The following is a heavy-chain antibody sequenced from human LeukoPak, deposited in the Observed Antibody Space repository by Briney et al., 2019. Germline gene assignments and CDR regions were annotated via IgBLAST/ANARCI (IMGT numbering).Heavy chain of an antibody. D-gene: IGHD4-17*01. CDR3: ARDTRYGDYNPLGDY. Sequence: GASVKVSCKASGYTFTDYYVDWARQAPGQGLEWMGWINPNSGGTNYAQKFQGRVTMTRDTSITTAYMELSRLRSDDTAVYYCARDTRYGDYNPLGDYWGQGTLVTVSS. V-gene: IGHV1-2*02. J-gene: IGHJ4*02. CDR1: GYTFTDYY. CDR2: INPNSGGT.